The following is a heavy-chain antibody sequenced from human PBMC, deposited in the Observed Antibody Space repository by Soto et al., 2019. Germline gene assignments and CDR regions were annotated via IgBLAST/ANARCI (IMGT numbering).Heavy chain of an antibody. CDR3: AESLYKENWFDP. J-gene: IGHJ5*02. CDR1: LFSLITSGVG. Sequence: XGPTLVNPTQTLPLTCTFSLFSLITSGVGVGWIRQPPGKALEWLALIYWNDDKRYSPSLKSRLTITKDTSKNQVVLTMTNMDPVDTPTYYPAESLYKENWFDPCGQRTLVTVSS. V-gene: IGHV2-5*01. CDR2: IYWNDDK. D-gene: IGHD3-16*02.